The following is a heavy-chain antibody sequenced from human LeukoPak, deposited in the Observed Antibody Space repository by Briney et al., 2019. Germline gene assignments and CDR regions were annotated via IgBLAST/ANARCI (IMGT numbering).Heavy chain of an antibody. CDR1: GFSFKTFW. CDR3: ASSRN. V-gene: IGHV3-7*02. J-gene: IGHJ4*02. CDR2: IKHDESER. Sequence: PGGSLRLSCAASGFSFKTFWMSWVRQAPGKGLEWVANIKHDESERYYVDSVKGRFTISRDNAKNSLYLQMNSLKDEDTSVYYCASSRNWGQETLVTVSS.